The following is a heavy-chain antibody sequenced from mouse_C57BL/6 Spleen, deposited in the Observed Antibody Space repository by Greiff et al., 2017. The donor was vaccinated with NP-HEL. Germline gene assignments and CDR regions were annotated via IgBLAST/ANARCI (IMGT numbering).Heavy chain of an antibody. D-gene: IGHD2-1*01. CDR1: GYAFSSSW. V-gene: IGHV1-82*01. Sequence: QVQLKQSGPELVKPGASVKISCKASGYAFSSSWMNWVKQRPGKGLEWIGRIYPGDGDTNYNGKFNGKATLTADKSSSTAYMQLSSMTSEDSAVYFCARYGNYDAMDYWGQGTSVTVSS. J-gene: IGHJ4*01. CDR3: ARYGNYDAMDY. CDR2: IYPGDGDT.